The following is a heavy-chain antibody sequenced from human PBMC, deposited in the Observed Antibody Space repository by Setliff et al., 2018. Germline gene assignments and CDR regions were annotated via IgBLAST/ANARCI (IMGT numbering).Heavy chain of an antibody. CDR1: GFSFSDYY. CDR3: ARDGVSYAMDV. J-gene: IGHJ6*02. Sequence: GGSLRLSCAASGFSFSDYYMSWVRQAPGKGLEWLSKISGSGITIFYADSVRGRFTISRDNAKNSLYLQMNDLRAEDTALYSCARDGVSYAMDVWGHGTTVTVSS. V-gene: IGHV3-11*04. CDR2: ISGSGITI.